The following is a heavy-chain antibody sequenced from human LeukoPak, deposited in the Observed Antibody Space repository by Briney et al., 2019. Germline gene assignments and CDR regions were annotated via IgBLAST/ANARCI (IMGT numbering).Heavy chain of an antibody. J-gene: IGHJ6*03. CDR1: GFTFSSYG. Sequence: GGSLRLSCAASGFTFSSYGMHWVRQAPGKGLDWVAFIRYDGSNKYYADSVKGRFTISRDNSKNTLYLQMNSLRAEDTAVYYCAKIGEQNLYYYYYYYMDVWGKGTTVTVSS. V-gene: IGHV3-30*02. CDR3: AKIGEQNLYYYYYYYMDV. D-gene: IGHD2-21*01. CDR2: IRYDGSNK.